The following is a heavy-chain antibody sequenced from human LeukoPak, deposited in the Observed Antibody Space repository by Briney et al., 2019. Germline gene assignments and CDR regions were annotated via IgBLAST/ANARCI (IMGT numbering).Heavy chain of an antibody. CDR3: ARAIEAYCGGDCYAFDY. CDR2: INPSGGST. J-gene: IGHJ4*02. V-gene: IGHV1-46*01. D-gene: IGHD2-21*02. CDR1: GYTFTSYY. Sequence: GASVKVSCKASGYTFTSYYMHWVRQAPGQGLEWMGIINPSGGSTSYAQKFQGRVTMTRDTSTSTVYMELSSLRSEDTAVYYCARAIEAYCGGDCYAFDYWGQGTLVTVSS.